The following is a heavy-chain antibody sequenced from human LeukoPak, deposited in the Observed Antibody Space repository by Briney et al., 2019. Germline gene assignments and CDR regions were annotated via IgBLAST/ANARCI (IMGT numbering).Heavy chain of an antibody. CDR3: AKDIPGY. J-gene: IGHJ4*02. CDR1: GFTFSDYY. D-gene: IGHD2-2*02. V-gene: IGHV3-11*04. Sequence: GGSLRLSCAASGFTFSDYYMGWIRQAPGKGLEWLSSISESGGRIFYRDSVKGRFTSSRDNAKKSVFLQMNSLRVEDTAVYYCAKDIPGYWGQGTLVTVSS. CDR2: ISESGGRI.